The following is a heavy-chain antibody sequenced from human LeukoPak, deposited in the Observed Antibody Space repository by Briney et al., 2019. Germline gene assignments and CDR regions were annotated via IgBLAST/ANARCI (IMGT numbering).Heavy chain of an antibody. J-gene: IGHJ4*02. V-gene: IGHV3-48*04. CDR1: GFTFSSYS. Sequence: GGSLRLSCAASGFTFSSYSMNWVRQAPGKGLERVSYISGSSSTIYYADSVKGRFTISRDNAKNSLYLQMNSLRAEDTAVYYCARKTRGYSGYDWGSDFDYWGQGTLVTVSS. CDR3: ARKTRGYSGYDWGSDFDY. D-gene: IGHD5-12*01. CDR2: ISGSSSTI.